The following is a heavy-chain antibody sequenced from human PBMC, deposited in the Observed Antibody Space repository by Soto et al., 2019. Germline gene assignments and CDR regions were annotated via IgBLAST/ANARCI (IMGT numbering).Heavy chain of an antibody. D-gene: IGHD4-17*01. Sequence: SETLSLTCTVSGGSISSYYWSWIRQPPGKGLEWIGYIYYSGSTNYNPSLKSRVTISVDTSKNQFSLKLSSVTAADTAVYYCARHDGAYSPFAYWGQGSLVTVSS. CDR3: ARHDGAYSPFAY. V-gene: IGHV4-59*08. CDR1: GGSISSYY. J-gene: IGHJ4*02. CDR2: IYYSGST.